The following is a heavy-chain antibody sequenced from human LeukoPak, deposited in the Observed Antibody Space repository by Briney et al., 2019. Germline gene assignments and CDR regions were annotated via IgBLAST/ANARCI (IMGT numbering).Heavy chain of an antibody. CDR1: GYNFTKYW. Sequence: GEFLKIPRKGSGYNFTKYWIGWVRQVPGKGLEWVGIIYPGECDTRYSPSFQGQVTISADKSISTAYLQWSSLKASDTAMYYCAGFINCGEDRYFDYWGQGTLVTVSS. J-gene: IGHJ4*02. CDR3: AGFINCGEDRYFDY. D-gene: IGHD4-17*01. V-gene: IGHV5-51*01. CDR2: IYPGECDT.